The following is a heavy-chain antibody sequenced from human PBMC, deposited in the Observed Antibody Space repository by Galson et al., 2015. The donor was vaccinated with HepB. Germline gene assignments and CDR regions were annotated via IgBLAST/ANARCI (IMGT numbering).Heavy chain of an antibody. CDR1: GYTFTSSG. CDR3: ARDRRRISSGWYPIDF. D-gene: IGHD6-19*01. CDR2: ISAYTGDT. Sequence: SVKVSCKATGYTFTSSGFSWVRQAPGQGLEWMGWISAYTGDTNYAQKFQGRVILTTDTSASTAYMELRSLRSDDTAVYYCARDRRRISSGWYPIDFWGQGTLVTVSS. V-gene: IGHV1-18*01. J-gene: IGHJ4*02.